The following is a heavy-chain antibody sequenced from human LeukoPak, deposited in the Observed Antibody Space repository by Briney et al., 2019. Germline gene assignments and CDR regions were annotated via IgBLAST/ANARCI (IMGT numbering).Heavy chain of an antibody. D-gene: IGHD3-10*01. V-gene: IGHV1-2*02. Sequence: ASVKVSSKASGYTFTGYYMHWVRQAPGQGLEWMGWINPNSGGTNYAQKYRGRLTMTRDTSISTVYMELSRLRSDDTAVYYCASYSSNDAFDLWGQGTMVTVSS. CDR1: GYTFTGYY. CDR2: INPNSGGT. CDR3: ASYSSNDAFDL. J-gene: IGHJ3*01.